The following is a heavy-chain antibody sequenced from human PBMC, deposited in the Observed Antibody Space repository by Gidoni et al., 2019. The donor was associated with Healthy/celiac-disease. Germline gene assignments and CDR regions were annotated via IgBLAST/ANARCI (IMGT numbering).Heavy chain of an antibody. CDR1: GGSISSSSYY. J-gene: IGHJ5*02. V-gene: IGHV4-39*01. D-gene: IGHD2-15*01. CDR2: IYYSGST. Sequence: QLQLQESGPGLVKPSETLSLTCTVPGGSISSSSYYWGWIRQPPGKGLEWIGSIYYSGSTYYNPSLKSRVTISVDTSKNQFSLKLSSVTAADTAVYYCARQCSGGSAPQKNWFDPWGQGTLVTVSS. CDR3: ARQCSGGSAPQKNWFDP.